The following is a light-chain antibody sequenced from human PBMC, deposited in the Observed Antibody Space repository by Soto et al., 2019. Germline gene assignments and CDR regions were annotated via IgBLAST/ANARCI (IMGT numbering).Light chain of an antibody. Sequence: DIQLTQSPSFLSASVGDRVTITCRASQDISDYLAWYQQRPGKAPKLLIYAASTLQSGVPSRFSGSGSGTEFTLTISSLQPEDFATYSCKQLHSSPLTFGGETNVDIK. V-gene: IGKV1-9*01. CDR1: QDISDY. CDR2: AAS. CDR3: KQLHSSPLT. J-gene: IGKJ4*01.